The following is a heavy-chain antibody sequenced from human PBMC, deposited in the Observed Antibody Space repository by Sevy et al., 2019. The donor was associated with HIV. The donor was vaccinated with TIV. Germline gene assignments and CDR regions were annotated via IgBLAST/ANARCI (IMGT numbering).Heavy chain of an antibody. Sequence: GGSLRLSCAASGFTFSSYGMHWVRQAPGKGLEWVAVIWYDGSNKYYADSVKGRFTISRDNSKNTLYLQMNSLRAEDTAVYYCARDRGIAAAALDYWGQGTPVTVSS. V-gene: IGHV3-33*01. D-gene: IGHD6-13*01. J-gene: IGHJ4*02. CDR1: GFTFSSYG. CDR3: ARDRGIAAAALDY. CDR2: IWYDGSNK.